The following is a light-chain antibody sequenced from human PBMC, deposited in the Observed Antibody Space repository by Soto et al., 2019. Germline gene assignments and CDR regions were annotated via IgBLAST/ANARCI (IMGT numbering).Light chain of an antibody. CDR1: SSDVGGYNY. CDR2: EVS. CDR3: TSYAGSDIWV. Sequence: QSVLTQPRSASGSPGQSVTISCTGTSSDVGGYNYVSWYQQYPGKAPKLMIYEVSKRPSGVPDRFSGSKSGKTASLTVSGLQAEDEADYYCTSYAGSDIWVFGGGTKLTVL. J-gene: IGLJ3*02. V-gene: IGLV2-8*01.